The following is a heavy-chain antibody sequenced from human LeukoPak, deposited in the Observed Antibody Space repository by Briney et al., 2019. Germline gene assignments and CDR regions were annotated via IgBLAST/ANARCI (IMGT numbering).Heavy chain of an antibody. CDR1: GFTVASNY. D-gene: IGHD5-18*01. CDR3: ARAGGYSYGYVMA. Sequence: GGSLRLSCAASGFTVASNYMSWVRQAPGKGLEWVSVIYSGDTTYYADSVKGRYTTSRDNSKNTLYLKMNSLRAEDTAVYYCARAGGYSYGYVMAWGQGTLVTVSS. CDR2: IYSGDTT. V-gene: IGHV3-66*01. J-gene: IGHJ5*02.